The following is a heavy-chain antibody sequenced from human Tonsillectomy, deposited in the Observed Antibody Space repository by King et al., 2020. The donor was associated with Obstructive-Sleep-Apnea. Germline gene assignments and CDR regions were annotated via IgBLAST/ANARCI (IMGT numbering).Heavy chain of an antibody. CDR1: GYTFTTYA. Sequence: QLVQSGAEVKKPGASVKVSCKASGYTFTTYAIHWVRQAPGQRLEWMGWINAGNGNTKYYQNFQGRVTITRDTSASTAYMELSSLRSEDTAVYYCAFWESGYSFWGQGTLVTVSS. J-gene: IGHJ4*02. D-gene: IGHD5-18*01. CDR3: AFWESGYSF. V-gene: IGHV1-3*01. CDR2: INAGNGNT.